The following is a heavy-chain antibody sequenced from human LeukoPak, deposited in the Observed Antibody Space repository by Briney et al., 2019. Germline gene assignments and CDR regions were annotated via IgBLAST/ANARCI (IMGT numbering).Heavy chain of an antibody. CDR2: ISYSGNT. CDR3: ARDKSLRGNWYGNDY. CDR1: GGSISTYY. V-gene: IGHV4-59*01. Sequence: PSETLSLTCTVSGGSISTYYWSWIRQAPGKGLEWIGYISYSGNTNYNPSLMSRATISVDTSKNRFSLQLTSVAAADTAVYYCARDKSLRGNWYGNDYWGQGILVTVSS. J-gene: IGHJ4*02. D-gene: IGHD1-1*01.